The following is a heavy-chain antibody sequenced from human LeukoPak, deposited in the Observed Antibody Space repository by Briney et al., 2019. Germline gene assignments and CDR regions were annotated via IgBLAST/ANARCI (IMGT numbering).Heavy chain of an antibody. V-gene: IGHV3-30*18. J-gene: IGHJ4*02. Sequence: GRSLRLSCAASGFTFSSYGMHWVRQAPGKGLEWVAVISYDGSNKYYADSVKGRFTISRDNSKNTLYLQMNSLRAEDTAVYYCAKIHGSGSYYRPNFDYWGQGTLVTVSS. CDR2: ISYDGSNK. D-gene: IGHD3-10*01. CDR1: GFTFSSYG. CDR3: AKIHGSGSYYRPNFDY.